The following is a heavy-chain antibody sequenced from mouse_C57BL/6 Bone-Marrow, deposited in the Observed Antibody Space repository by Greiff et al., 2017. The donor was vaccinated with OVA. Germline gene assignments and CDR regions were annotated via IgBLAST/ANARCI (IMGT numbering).Heavy chain of an antibody. CDR2: ISSGSSTI. V-gene: IGHV5-17*01. Sequence: DVQLVESGGGLVKPGGSLKLSCAASGFTFSDYGMHWVRQAPEKGLEWVAYISSGSSTIYYADTVKGRFTISRDNAKNTLFLQMTSLRSEDTAMYYCARQGSNYFWFAYWGQGTLVTVSA. J-gene: IGHJ3*01. CDR3: ARQGSNYFWFAY. CDR1: GFTFSDYG. D-gene: IGHD2-5*01.